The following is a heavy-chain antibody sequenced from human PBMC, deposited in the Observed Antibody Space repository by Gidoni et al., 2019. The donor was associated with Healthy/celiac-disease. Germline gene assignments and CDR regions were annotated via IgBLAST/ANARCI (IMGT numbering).Heavy chain of an antibody. Sequence: QVQLQQWGAGLLKPSETLSLTCAVYGGSFSGYYWSWIRQPPGKGLEWIGEINHSGSTNYNPSLTSRVTISVDTSKNQFSLKLSSVTAADTAVYYCARGGVTMIVVVSRYYYYGMDVWGQGTTVTVSS. J-gene: IGHJ6*02. D-gene: IGHD3-22*01. CDR1: GGSFSGYY. V-gene: IGHV4-34*01. CDR3: ARGGVTMIVVVSRYYYYGMDV. CDR2: INHSGST.